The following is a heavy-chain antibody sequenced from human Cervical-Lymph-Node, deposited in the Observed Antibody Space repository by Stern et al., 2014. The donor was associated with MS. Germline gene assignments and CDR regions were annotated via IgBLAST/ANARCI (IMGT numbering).Heavy chain of an antibody. CDR3: AREGSVYFGSGLGWFDP. CDR2: ITGRSSSK. CDR1: GFTFSSYS. Sequence: EMQLVESGGGLVKPGGSLRLSCAASGFTFSSYSMHWVRQAPGQGLEWVASITGRSSSKSYADSLQGRFTISRDNAKNSLYLQLNSLRAEDTALYYCAREGSVYFGSGLGWFDPWGQGTLVTVSS. D-gene: IGHD3-10*01. J-gene: IGHJ5*02. V-gene: IGHV3-21*01.